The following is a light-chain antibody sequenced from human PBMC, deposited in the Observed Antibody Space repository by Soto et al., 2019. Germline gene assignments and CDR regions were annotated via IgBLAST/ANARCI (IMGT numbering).Light chain of an antibody. Sequence: DIQMTQSPSSLSASVGDRVTITCRASQSIRSYLNWYQQKLGKAPKLLSYTTSNLQSGVPSRFSGSGSGTDFTLTINTLQPEDFATYYCQQSFSSPQTFGQGTKVEIK. J-gene: IGKJ1*01. CDR2: TTS. CDR1: QSIRSY. CDR3: QQSFSSPQT. V-gene: IGKV1-39*01.